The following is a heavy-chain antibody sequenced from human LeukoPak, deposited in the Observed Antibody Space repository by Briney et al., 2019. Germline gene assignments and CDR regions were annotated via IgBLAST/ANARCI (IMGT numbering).Heavy chain of an antibody. CDR3: ARDNGNKYYFDY. CDR2: INSDGSTT. J-gene: IGHJ4*02. Sequence: GGSLRLSCAASGFTFSTFWMHWVRQVPGKGLVCVSRINSDGSTTNYADSVKGRFTISRDNAKKSLYLQMNSLRAEDAAVYYCARDNGNKYYFDYWGQGTLVTVSS. CDR1: GFTFSTFW. D-gene: IGHD2-8*01. V-gene: IGHV3-74*01.